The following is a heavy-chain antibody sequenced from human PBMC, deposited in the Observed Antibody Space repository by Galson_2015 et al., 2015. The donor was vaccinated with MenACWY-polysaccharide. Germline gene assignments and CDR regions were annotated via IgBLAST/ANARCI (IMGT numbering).Heavy chain of an antibody. J-gene: IGHJ4*02. CDR2: INPKSGDT. CDR1: GYTFTGYY. CDR3: TRGVLAVARVPTSGSNDF. D-gene: IGHD6-19*01. Sequence: SVKVSCKASGYTFTGYYLHWVRQAPGQGLEWLGWINPKSGDTKSAQKFQGRVTMTRDVSISTAYMELSWLRSDDTAVYYCTRGVLAVARVPTSGSNDFWGQGTLVTVSS. V-gene: IGHV1-2*02.